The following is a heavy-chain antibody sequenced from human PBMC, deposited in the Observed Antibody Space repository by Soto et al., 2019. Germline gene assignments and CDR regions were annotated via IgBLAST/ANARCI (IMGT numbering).Heavy chain of an antibody. Sequence: QVQLQESGPGLVKPSETLSLTCTVSGGSISSYYWSWIRQPPGKGLEWIGYIYYSGSTNYNPSLNSRVTISVDTSKNQFSLKLSSVTAADTAVYYCARGSPGTGTTYYFDYWGQGALVTVSS. CDR2: IYYSGST. CDR3: ARGSPGTGTTYYFDY. CDR1: GGSISSYY. J-gene: IGHJ4*02. V-gene: IGHV4-59*01. D-gene: IGHD1-1*01.